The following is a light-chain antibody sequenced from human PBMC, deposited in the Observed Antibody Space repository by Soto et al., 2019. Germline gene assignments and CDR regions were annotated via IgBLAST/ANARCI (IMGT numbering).Light chain of an antibody. V-gene: IGLV2-14*01. CDR1: TSDGADYKY. CDR3: SSYTCRHTIL. J-gene: IGLJ2*01. Sequence: QSALTQPASVSGSPGQSITISCTATTSDGADYKYVSWYQHQPGKAPRLIIYEVSNRPPGVSYRFSASKTGNTASLTISELQSEDEADYYCSSYTCRHTILFGGGTKLTVL. CDR2: EVS.